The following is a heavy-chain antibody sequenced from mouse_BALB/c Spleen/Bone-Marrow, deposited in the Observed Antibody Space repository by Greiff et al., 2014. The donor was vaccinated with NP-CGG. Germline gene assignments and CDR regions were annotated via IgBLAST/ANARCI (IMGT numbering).Heavy chain of an antibody. Sequence: EVKLMESGAELVKPGASVELSCTASGFNIKDTYMHWVKQRPEQGLEWIGRIDPANGNTKYDPKFQGKATTTADTSSNTAYLQLSSLTSEDTAVYYCARWEYYAMDYWGQGTSVTVSS. CDR3: ARWEYYAMDY. D-gene: IGHD4-1*01. CDR1: GFNIKDTY. CDR2: IDPANGNT. V-gene: IGHV14-3*02. J-gene: IGHJ4*01.